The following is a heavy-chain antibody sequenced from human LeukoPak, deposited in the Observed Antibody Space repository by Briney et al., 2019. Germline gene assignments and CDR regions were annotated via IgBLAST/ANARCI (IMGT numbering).Heavy chain of an antibody. CDR3: ARINRQQLVLDY. CDR1: GYSISSGYY. Sequence: PSETLSLTCAVSGYSISSGYYEGWIRQPPGKGLEWIGSIYHSGSTYYNPSLKSRVTISVDTSKNQFSLKLSSVTAADTAVYYCARINRQQLVLDYWGQGTLVTVSS. J-gene: IGHJ4*02. D-gene: IGHD6-13*01. CDR2: IYHSGST. V-gene: IGHV4-38-2*01.